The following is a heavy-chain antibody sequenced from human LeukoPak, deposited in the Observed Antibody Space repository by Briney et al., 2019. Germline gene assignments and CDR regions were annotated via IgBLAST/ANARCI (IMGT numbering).Heavy chain of an antibody. D-gene: IGHD4-17*01. Sequence: PGGSLRLSCAASGFTVSSNYMSWVRQAPGKGLEWVSVIYSGGSTYYADSVKGRFTISRDNSKDTLYLQMNSLRAEDTAVYYCARDSDCGDYYYYGMDVWGQGTTVTVSS. CDR2: IYSGGST. J-gene: IGHJ6*02. CDR3: ARDSDCGDYYYYGMDV. V-gene: IGHV3-53*01. CDR1: GFTVSSNY.